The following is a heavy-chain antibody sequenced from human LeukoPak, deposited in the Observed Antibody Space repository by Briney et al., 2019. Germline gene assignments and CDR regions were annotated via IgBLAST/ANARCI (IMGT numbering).Heavy chain of an antibody. CDR3: ARENAFYGDYGGTGNFDY. CDR1: GYSFTNYA. V-gene: IGHV1-18*01. J-gene: IGHJ4*02. D-gene: IGHD4-17*01. Sequence: ASVKVSCKASGYSFTNYAMNWVRQAPGQGLEWMGWISAYNGNTNYAQKLQGRVTMTTDTSTSTAYMELRSLRSDDTAVYYCARENAFYGDYGGTGNFDYWGQGTLVTVSS. CDR2: ISAYNGNT.